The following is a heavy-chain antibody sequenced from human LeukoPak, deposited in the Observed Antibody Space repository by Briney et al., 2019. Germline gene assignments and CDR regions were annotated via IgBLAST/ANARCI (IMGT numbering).Heavy chain of an antibody. J-gene: IGHJ4*02. CDR3: AKDRRTISTFDY. Sequence: GGSLRLSCAASGFTFSNYGMSWVRQAPGKGLEWVSAISGSGSSSYYADSVKGRFTISRDNSKNTLYLQINSLRVEDTAIYYCAKDRRTISTFDYWGQGTLVTVSS. CDR1: GFTFSNYG. D-gene: IGHD3-3*01. CDR2: ISGSGSSS. V-gene: IGHV3-23*01.